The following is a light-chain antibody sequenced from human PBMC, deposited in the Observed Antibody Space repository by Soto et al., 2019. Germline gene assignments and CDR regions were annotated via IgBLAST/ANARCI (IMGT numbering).Light chain of an antibody. CDR1: QSVSSN. CDR2: GAS. Sequence: EIVMTQSPATLSVSPGERATLSCRASQSVSSNLAWYQQKGGQAPRLLIYGASTRATGIPARFSGSGSGTEFTLTISSLQSEDFAVYFCQQFNNWPQTFGQGTKVEIK. V-gene: IGKV3-15*01. CDR3: QQFNNWPQT. J-gene: IGKJ1*01.